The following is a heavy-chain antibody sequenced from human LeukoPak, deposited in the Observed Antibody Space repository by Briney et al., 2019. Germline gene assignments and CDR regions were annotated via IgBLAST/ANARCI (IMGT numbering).Heavy chain of an antibody. Sequence: PGGSLRLSCAASGFAFSSYEMNWVRQAPGKGLEWVSYISSSGSTIYYADSVKGRFTISRDNAKNSLYLQMNSLRAEDTAVYYCAREDKHTFDIWGQGTMVTVSS. CDR2: ISSSGSTI. J-gene: IGHJ3*02. CDR3: AREDKHTFDI. V-gene: IGHV3-48*03. CDR1: GFAFSSYE.